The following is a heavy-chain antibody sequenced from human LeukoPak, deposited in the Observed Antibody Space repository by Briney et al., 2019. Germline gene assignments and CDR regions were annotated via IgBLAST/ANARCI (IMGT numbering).Heavy chain of an antibody. J-gene: IGHJ4*02. CDR2: ISDGGGRT. D-gene: IGHD3-22*01. V-gene: IGHV3-23*01. CDR1: GITLSNYG. Sequence: GGSLRLACAVSGITLSNYGMSWVRQAPGKGLEWVAGISDGGGRTNYADSVKGRFTIARDNPENTLYLQMSCLLAEDTAVNFCANRAVVIRVILVGFHKEAFYSDSWGQGALVTVYS. CDR3: ANRAVVIRVILVGFHKEAFYSDS.